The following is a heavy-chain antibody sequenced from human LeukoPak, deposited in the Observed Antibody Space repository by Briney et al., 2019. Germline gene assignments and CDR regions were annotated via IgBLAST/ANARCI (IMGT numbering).Heavy chain of an antibody. J-gene: IGHJ4*02. V-gene: IGHV4-59*01. D-gene: IGHD3-10*01. CDR1: GGSISSYY. CDR3: ARDRGVRGSFDY. Sequence: SETLSLICTVSGGSISSYYWSWIRQPPGKGLEWIGYIYYSGSTNYNPSLKSRVTISVDTSKNQFSLKLSSVTAADTAVYYCARDRGVRGSFDYWGQGTLVTVSS. CDR2: IYYSGST.